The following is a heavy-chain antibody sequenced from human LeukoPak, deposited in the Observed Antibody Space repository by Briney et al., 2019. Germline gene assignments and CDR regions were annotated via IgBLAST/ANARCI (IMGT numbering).Heavy chain of an antibody. V-gene: IGHV3-15*01. Sequence: GGSLRLSCAASGFTFSNAWMSWVRQAPGKGLEWVGRIKSKTDGGTTDYAAPVKGRFTISRDDSKNTLYLQMNSLKTEDTAVYYCARDGSGSYHINFDYWGQGTLVTVSS. CDR3: ARDGSGSYHINFDY. J-gene: IGHJ4*02. CDR1: GFTFSNAW. CDR2: IKSKTDGGTT. D-gene: IGHD1-26*01.